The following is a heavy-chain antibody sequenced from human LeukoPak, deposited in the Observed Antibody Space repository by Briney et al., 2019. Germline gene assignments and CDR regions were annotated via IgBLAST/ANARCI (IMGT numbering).Heavy chain of an antibody. CDR1: GYTFTGYY. D-gene: IGHD1-26*01. J-gene: IGHJ4*02. CDR3: ARLVGATNYFDY. V-gene: IGHV1-2*02. Sequence: ASVKVSCKASGYTFTGYYMHWVRQAPGQGLEWMGWINPSSGGTNYAQKFQGRVTMTRDTSISTAYMELSRLRSDDTAVYYCARLVGATNYFDYWGQGTLVTVSS. CDR2: INPSSGGT.